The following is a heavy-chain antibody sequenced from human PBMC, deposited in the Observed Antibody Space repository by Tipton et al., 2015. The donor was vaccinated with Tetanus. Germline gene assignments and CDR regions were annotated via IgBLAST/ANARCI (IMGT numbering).Heavy chain of an antibody. CDR2: IFPDDSDT. J-gene: IGHJ4*02. CDR3: ARMYSTSSPFDH. CDR1: GYSFTSHW. D-gene: IGHD6-6*01. Sequence: VQLVQSGADVKKPGESLKISCKASGYSFTSHWIGWVRQMPGKGLEWMGMIFPDDSDTRYSPSFQGHLTFSVDKSTTTVYLQWSGLKASAPAMYFCARMYSTSSPFDHWGQGTLVAVSS. V-gene: IGHV5-51*01.